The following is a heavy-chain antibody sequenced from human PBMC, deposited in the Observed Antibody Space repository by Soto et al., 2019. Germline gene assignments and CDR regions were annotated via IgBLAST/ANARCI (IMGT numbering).Heavy chain of an antibody. J-gene: IGHJ5*02. Sequence: QVQLQQWGAGLLKPSETLSLTCAVYGGSFSGYYWSWIRQPPGKGLEWIGEINHSGSTNYNPSLKRRVTISVDTSKIQFSLKLSSVTAADTAVYYCARGLIVSHDYVWGSYRYTNWFDPWGQGTLVTVSS. CDR3: ARGLIVSHDYVWGSYRYTNWFDP. CDR2: INHSGST. CDR1: GGSFSGYY. V-gene: IGHV4-34*01. D-gene: IGHD3-16*02.